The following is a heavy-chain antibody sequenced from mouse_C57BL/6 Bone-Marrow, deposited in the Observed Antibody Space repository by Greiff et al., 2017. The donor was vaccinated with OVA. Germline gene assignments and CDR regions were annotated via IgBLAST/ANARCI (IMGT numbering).Heavy chain of an antibody. CDR3: ARDYYGRSYGY. CDR2: ISDGGSYT. V-gene: IGHV5-4*01. Sequence: EVHLVESGGGLVKPGGSLKLSCAASGFTFSSYAMSWVRQTPEKRLEWVATISDGGSYTYYPDNVKGRFTISRDNAKNNLYLQMSHLKSEDTAMYYCARDYYGRSYGYWGQGTTLTVSS. J-gene: IGHJ2*01. CDR1: GFTFSSYA. D-gene: IGHD1-1*01.